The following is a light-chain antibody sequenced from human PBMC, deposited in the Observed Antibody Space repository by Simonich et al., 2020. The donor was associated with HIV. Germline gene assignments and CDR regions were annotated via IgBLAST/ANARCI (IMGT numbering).Light chain of an antibody. CDR2: LNIDGSH. Sequence: QLVLTQSPSASASLGASVKLTCTLSSGHSSYAIAWHQQQPQKGPRYLMKLNIDGSHSKGDGIPDRFSGSSSGAERYLTISSRQSEDEADYYCQTWGTGIQVFGGGTKLTVL. CDR1: SGHSSYA. V-gene: IGLV4-69*01. CDR3: QTWGTGIQV. J-gene: IGLJ3*02.